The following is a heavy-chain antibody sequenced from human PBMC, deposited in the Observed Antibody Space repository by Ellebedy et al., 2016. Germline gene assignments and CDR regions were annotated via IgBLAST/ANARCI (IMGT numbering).Heavy chain of an antibody. J-gene: IGHJ4*02. CDR1: GFSFSTSA. D-gene: IGHD6-13*01. V-gene: IGHV3-23*01. CDR2: INASGDSI. Sequence: GGSLRLSCAASGFSFSTSAMNWVRQTPGKGLEWVSDINASGDSIHYADSVKGRFTISRDNSKNTLFLQMNSLRAEDTAIYYCVRDLSWYSGYWGQGTLVTVSS. CDR3: VRDLSWYSGY.